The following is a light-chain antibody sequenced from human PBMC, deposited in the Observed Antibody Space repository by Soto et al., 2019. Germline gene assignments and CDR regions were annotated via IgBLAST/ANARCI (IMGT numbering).Light chain of an antibody. CDR3: SSFSVASPR. Sequence: QSVLTQPASMSGSPGQSVTISCAGTSSDIGGYNYVSWYQHHPGTAPKLIIYDVSSRPSGVSHRFSASKSGNTASLTISGLQAEDEADYYCSSFSVASPRFGTGTKVTVL. V-gene: IGLV2-14*01. CDR2: DVS. J-gene: IGLJ1*01. CDR1: SSDIGGYNY.